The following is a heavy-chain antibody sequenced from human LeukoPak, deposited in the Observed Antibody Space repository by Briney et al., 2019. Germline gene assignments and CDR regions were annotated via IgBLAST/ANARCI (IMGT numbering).Heavy chain of an antibody. J-gene: IGHJ4*02. D-gene: IGHD4-17*01. CDR3: ARGSYGDYFDY. Sequence: PSETLSLTCTVSGDSISSGGFYWSWIRQHPGKGLEWIGYTYYSGSTYYNPSLKSRVTISVDTSKNQFSLKLSSVTAADTAVYYCARGSYGDYFDYWGQGTLVTVSS. CDR2: TYYSGST. V-gene: IGHV4-31*03. CDR1: GDSISSGGFY.